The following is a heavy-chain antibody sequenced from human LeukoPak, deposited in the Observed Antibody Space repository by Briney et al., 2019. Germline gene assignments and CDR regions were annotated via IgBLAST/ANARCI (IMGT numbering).Heavy chain of an antibody. Sequence: GGSLRLSCAASGFTFSDFGMHWVRQAPGKGLEWVASISNGGTEFYADSVKGRFAISRETSTKTLSLQMNSLRAEDTAVYFCARRTGDTRFCSRFSCFLPDYWGQGTLVTVSS. V-gene: IGHV3-30*01. D-gene: IGHD2-2*01. J-gene: IGHJ4*02. CDR1: GFTFSDFG. CDR2: ISNGGTE. CDR3: ARRTGDTRFCSRFSCFLPDY.